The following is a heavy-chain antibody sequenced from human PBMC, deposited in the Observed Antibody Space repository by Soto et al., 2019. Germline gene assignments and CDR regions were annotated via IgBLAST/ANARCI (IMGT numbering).Heavy chain of an antibody. CDR1: GFTVSSNY. V-gene: IGHV3-53*01. J-gene: IGHJ2*01. CDR2: IYSGGST. CDR3: GSTNYNPSLKSRVTISVDTSKNQFSLKLSSVSAADTAVYYCARETSQKDYDYIWGSYRPLYWYFDL. Sequence: GGSLRLSCAASGFTVSSNYMSWVRQAPGKGLEWVSVIYSGGSTYYADSVKGRFTISRDNSKNTLYLQMNSLRAEDTAVYYCGSTNYNPSLKSRVTISVDTSKNQFSLKLSSVSAADTAVYYCARETSQKDYDYIWGSYRPLYWYFDLWGRGTLVTVSS. D-gene: IGHD3-10*01.